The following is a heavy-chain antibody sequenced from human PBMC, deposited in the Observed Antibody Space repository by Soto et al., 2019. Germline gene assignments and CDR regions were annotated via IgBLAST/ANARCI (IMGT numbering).Heavy chain of an antibody. D-gene: IGHD1-26*01. CDR3: VRANVVGYYFDS. J-gene: IGHJ4*02. V-gene: IGHV3-53*02. CDR2: IFSGGAT. CDR1: GFSVTSNY. Sequence: EVQLVETGGDLIQPGGSLRLSCAVSGFSVTSNYMSWVRQAPGRGLEWVSFIFSGGATYYADSVQGRFSMSRDNSKNTLYLQMNSLRAEDTAVYYCVRANVVGYYFDSWGQGTLGTVSS.